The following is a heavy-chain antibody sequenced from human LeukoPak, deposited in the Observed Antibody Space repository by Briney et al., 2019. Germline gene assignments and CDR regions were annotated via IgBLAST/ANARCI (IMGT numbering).Heavy chain of an antibody. J-gene: IGHJ4*02. V-gene: IGHV3-30-3*01. CDR3: ARDRGVIFPGIAAATFDY. CDR1: GFTFSSYA. Sequence: GGSLRLSCAASGFTFSSYAMHWVRQAPGKGLEWVEVISYDGSNKYYADSVKGRFTISRDNSKNTLYLQMNSLRAEDTAVYYCARDRGVIFPGIAAATFDYWGQGTLVTVSS. CDR2: ISYDGSNK. D-gene: IGHD6-13*01.